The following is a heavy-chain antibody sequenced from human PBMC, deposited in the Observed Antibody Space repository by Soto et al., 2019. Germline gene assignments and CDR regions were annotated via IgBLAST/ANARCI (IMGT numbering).Heavy chain of an antibody. CDR2: ISQDGAIA. V-gene: IGHV3-74*01. CDR1: GFAFGSYW. D-gene: IGHD1-1*01. Sequence: VQLVESGGGLVQPGGSLRLSCAASGFAFGSYWMHWVRQAPGKGLVWVSRISQDGAIATQADSVKGRFTISRDNAKNTLFLHMHRLRADDTAVYYCLRDQRHWNEFADQWGQGTLVTVSS. J-gene: IGHJ4*02. CDR3: LRDQRHWNEFADQ.